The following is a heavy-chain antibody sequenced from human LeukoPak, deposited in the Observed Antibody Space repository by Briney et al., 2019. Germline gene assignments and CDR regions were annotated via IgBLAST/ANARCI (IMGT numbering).Heavy chain of an antibody. J-gene: IGHJ6*02. D-gene: IGHD1-26*01. Sequence: SVKVSCKASGGTFSSYVMSWVRQAPGQGLVWMGRIIPIFGTANYTQKFQGRVTITADESTSTAYMELSSLRSEDTAVYYCATGPIVGVTGGMDVWGQGTTVTVSS. CDR3: ATGPIVGVTGGMDV. CDR2: IIPIFGTA. CDR1: GGTFSSYV. V-gene: IGHV1-69*13.